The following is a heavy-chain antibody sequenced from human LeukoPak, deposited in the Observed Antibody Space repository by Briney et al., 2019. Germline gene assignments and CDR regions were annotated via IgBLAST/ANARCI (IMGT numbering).Heavy chain of an antibody. V-gene: IGHV3-30-3*01. CDR1: GFTFSSYA. CDR3: AKVTEGAFDI. CDR2: ISYDGSNK. Sequence: GGSLRLSCAASGFTFSSYAMHWVRQAPGKGLEWVAVISYDGSNKYYADSVKGRFTISRDNSKNTLYLQMNSLRAEDTAVYYCAKVTEGAFDIWGQGTMVTVSS. J-gene: IGHJ3*02.